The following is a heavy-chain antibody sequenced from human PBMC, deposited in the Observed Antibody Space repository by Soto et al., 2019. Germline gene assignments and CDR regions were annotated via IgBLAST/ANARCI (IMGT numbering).Heavy chain of an antibody. Sequence: SVKVSCKASGGTFNNYVVNWVRQAPGQGLEWMGGILPIFATANYAQKFQGRVTITADKSTSTAYMELTSLRSEDTAVYYCAGRCDSTTCLGHFDYWGQGTLVTVSS. V-gene: IGHV1-69*06. CDR3: AGRCDSTTCLGHFDY. CDR2: ILPIFATA. D-gene: IGHD2-2*01. CDR1: GGTFNNYV. J-gene: IGHJ4*02.